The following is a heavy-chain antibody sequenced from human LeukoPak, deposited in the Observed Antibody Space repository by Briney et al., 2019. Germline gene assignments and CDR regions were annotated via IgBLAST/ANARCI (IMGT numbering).Heavy chain of an antibody. CDR3: ARDLGSSWFEPLDY. CDR1: GGSISSSAW. Sequence: PSETLSLTCAVSGGSISSSAWWSWVRQPPGKGLEWIGEVYHSGSTNYNSFLKSRVTISVDKSKNQFSLKLTSATVADTAVYYCARDLGSSWFEPLDYWGQGILVIVSS. J-gene: IGHJ4*02. D-gene: IGHD6-13*01. CDR2: VYHSGST. V-gene: IGHV4-4*02.